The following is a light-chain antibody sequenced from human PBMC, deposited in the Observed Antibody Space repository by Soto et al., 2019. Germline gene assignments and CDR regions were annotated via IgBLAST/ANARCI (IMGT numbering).Light chain of an antibody. Sequence: EIVLTQSPGTLSLSPGERATLSCRASQSVSSNYLAWYQHKPGQGPRLLIYAASSRATGIPDRFSGSGSGTDFTLTISRLETEDFAVYYCQKYGSAFTFGTGTKVDIK. CDR2: AAS. CDR3: QKYGSAFT. J-gene: IGKJ3*01. V-gene: IGKV3-20*01. CDR1: QSVSSNY.